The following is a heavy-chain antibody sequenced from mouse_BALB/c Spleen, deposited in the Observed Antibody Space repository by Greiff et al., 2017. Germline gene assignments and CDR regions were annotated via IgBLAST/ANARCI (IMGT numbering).Heavy chain of an antibody. D-gene: IGHD1-1*01. CDR2: IYPSDSYT. Sequence: QVQLQQPGAELVRPGASVKLSCKASGYTFTSYWINWVKQRPGQGLEWIGNIYPSDSYTNYNQKFKDKATLTVDKSSSTAYMQLSSPTSEDSAVYYCTAYYYGSSFYAMDYWGQGTSVTVSS. V-gene: IGHV1-69*02. CDR1: GYTFTSYW. J-gene: IGHJ4*01. CDR3: TAYYYGSSFYAMDY.